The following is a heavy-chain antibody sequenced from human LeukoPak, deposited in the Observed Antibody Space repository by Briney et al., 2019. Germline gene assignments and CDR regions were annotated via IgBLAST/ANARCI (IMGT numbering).Heavy chain of an antibody. D-gene: IGHD6-13*01. J-gene: IGHJ4*02. CDR1: GYTFTSYY. V-gene: IGHV1-46*01. CDR2: INPSGGST. Sequence: GASVKVSCKASGYTFTSYYMHWVRQAPGQGPEWVGIINPSGGSTSYPQKFQGRVTMTRDTSTSTAYMELSSLRSEDTAVYYCARGHSQQLDGAYFDYWGQGTLVTVSS. CDR3: ARGHSQQLDGAYFDY.